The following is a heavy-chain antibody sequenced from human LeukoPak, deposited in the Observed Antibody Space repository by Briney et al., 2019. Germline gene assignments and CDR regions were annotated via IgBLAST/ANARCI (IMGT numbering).Heavy chain of an antibody. CDR2: IWYDGSNQ. Sequence: GRSLRLSCTASGFTFSSYGMHWVRQAPGKGLEWVAVIWYDGSNQQYADSVKGRFTISRDNSGNTVFLQMNSLRAEDTAVYYCAKEGEQYYFDYWGQGTLVTVSS. J-gene: IGHJ4*02. D-gene: IGHD1/OR15-1a*01. V-gene: IGHV3-33*06. CDR1: GFTFSSYG. CDR3: AKEGEQYYFDY.